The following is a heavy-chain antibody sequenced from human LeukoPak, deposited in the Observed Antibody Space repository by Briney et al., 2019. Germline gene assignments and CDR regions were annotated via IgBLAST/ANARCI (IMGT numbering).Heavy chain of an antibody. V-gene: IGHV4-34*01. D-gene: IGHD3-22*01. CDR2: INHSGST. J-gene: IGHJ4*02. CDR3: ARASYYDSPNDY. Sequence: SETLSLTCAVYGGSFSDYYWSWIRQPPGKGLEWIGEINHSGSTNYNPSLKSRVTMSVDTSKNQFSLKLSSVTAADTAVYYCARASYYDSPNDYWGQGTLVTVSS. CDR1: GGSFSDYY.